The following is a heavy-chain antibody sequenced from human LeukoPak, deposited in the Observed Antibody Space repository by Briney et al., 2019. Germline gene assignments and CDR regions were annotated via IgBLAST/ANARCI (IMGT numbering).Heavy chain of an antibody. CDR2: IKQGGSEK. V-gene: IGHV3-7*01. Sequence: GGSLRLSCAASGFTFSSYWMSWVRQAPGKGLEWVANIKQGGSEKYYVDSVKGRFTTSRDNAKNSLYLQMNSLRAEDTAVYYCAMIQDSSSSYSNTFDYWGQGSLVSVSS. D-gene: IGHD6-13*01. J-gene: IGHJ4*02. CDR3: AMIQDSSSSYSNTFDY. CDR1: GFTFSSYW.